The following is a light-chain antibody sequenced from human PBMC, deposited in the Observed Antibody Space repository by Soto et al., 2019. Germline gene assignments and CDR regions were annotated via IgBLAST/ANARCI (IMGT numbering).Light chain of an antibody. J-gene: IGLJ1*01. CDR3: CSYAGSSTL. CDR1: SSDVGRYNL. Sequence: QSALPQPASVSGSPGQSITISCTGTSSDVGRYNLVFWYQQQAGKAPKLMIYEGSKPPSGVSNRFSGSKSGNTASLTISGLQAEDEGDYYCCSYAGSSTLFGTGTKLTVL. V-gene: IGLV2-23*01. CDR2: EGS.